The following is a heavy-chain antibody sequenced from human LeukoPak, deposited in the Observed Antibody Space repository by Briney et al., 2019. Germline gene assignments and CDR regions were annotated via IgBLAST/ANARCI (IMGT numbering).Heavy chain of an antibody. V-gene: IGHV1-69*13. CDR2: IITIFGTT. J-gene: IGHJ4*02. D-gene: IGHD3-22*01. CDR3: AVGNYDSSGYYFAY. CDR1: GGTFSSYS. Sequence: ASVKVSCKASGGTFSSYSISWVRQAPGQGLEWMGGIITIFGTTDYAQKFQGRVTISADESTGTIYMELSSLRSEDTAMYYCAVGNYDSSGYYFAYWGQGTLVSVSS.